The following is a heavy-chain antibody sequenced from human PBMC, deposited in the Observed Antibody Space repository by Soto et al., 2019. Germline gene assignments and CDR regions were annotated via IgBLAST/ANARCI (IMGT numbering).Heavy chain of an antibody. Sequence: PGGSLRLSCTASGFTFSDYSMNWVRHAPGKGLEWVSVVSGSGDSTYYADSVKGRFTISRDNSKNTLYLQMSSLRAEDTAVYYCAKQGISTWSQVVYWGQGTLVTVSS. CDR3: AKQGISTWSQVVY. J-gene: IGHJ4*02. CDR1: GFTFSDYS. D-gene: IGHD6-13*01. CDR2: VSGSGDST. V-gene: IGHV3-23*01.